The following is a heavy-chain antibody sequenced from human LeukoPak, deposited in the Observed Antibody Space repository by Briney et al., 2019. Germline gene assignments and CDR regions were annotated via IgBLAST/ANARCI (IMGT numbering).Heavy chain of an antibody. CDR1: GGTFSSYA. J-gene: IGHJ4*02. CDR2: IIPILGIA. D-gene: IGHD1-7*01. Sequence: ASVKVSCKASGGTFSSYAISWVRQAPGQGLEWMGRIIPILGIANYAQKFQGRVTITADKSTSTAYMELSSLRSEDTAVYYCARGVLTFAGTADFDYWGQGTLVTVSS. V-gene: IGHV1-69*04. CDR3: ARGVLTFAGTADFDY.